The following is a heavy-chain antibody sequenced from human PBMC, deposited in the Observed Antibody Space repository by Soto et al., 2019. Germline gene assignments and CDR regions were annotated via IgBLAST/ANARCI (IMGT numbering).Heavy chain of an antibody. D-gene: IGHD3-22*01. CDR1: GGSFSNYG. CDR3: ARGDATKIVVTTYYGLDV. CDR2: IIPIFGTP. Sequence: HVQVVQSGAEVKKLGSSVKVSCKASGGSFSNYGFSWVRQAPGQGLEWMGGIIPIFGTPHYAQKFRDRVTIAADESTGTVYMGVSRRTSEDTAVYYCARGDATKIVVTTYYGLDVWGQGTTVTVSS. J-gene: IGHJ6*02. V-gene: IGHV1-69*12.